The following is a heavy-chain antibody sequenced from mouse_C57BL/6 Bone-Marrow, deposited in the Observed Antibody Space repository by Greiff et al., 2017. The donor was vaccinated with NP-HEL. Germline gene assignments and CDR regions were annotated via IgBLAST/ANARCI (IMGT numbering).Heavy chain of an antibody. CDR1: GYTFTSYG. V-gene: IGHV1-81*01. CDR3: AREAYYDYDRAMDY. D-gene: IGHD2-4*01. CDR2: IYPRSGNT. Sequence: VQLVESGAELARPGASVKLSCKASGYTFTSYGISWVKQRTGQGLKWIGEIYPRSGNTYYNEKFKGKATLTADKSSSTAYMELRSLTSEDSAVYFCAREAYYDYDRAMDYWGQGTSVTVSS. J-gene: IGHJ4*01.